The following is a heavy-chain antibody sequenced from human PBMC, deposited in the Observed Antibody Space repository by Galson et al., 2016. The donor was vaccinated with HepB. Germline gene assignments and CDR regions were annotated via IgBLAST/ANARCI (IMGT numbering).Heavy chain of an antibody. CDR2: IYYSGSV. J-gene: IGHJ3*02. V-gene: IGHV4-31*03. D-gene: IGHD3-10*01. Sequence: LSLTCTVSGGSISSGGHYWSWIRQVPGKGLEWIGYIYYSGSVYYNPSLKSRVSMSADTSKNEISLRLNSVTAADTAVYYCAREKSPLWFGERDAFDIWGQGTLVTVSS. CDR3: AREKSPLWFGERDAFDI. CDR1: GGSISSGGHY.